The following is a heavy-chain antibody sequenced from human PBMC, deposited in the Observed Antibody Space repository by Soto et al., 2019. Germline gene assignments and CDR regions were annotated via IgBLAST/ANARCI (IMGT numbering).Heavy chain of an antibody. CDR1: GFTFSSYT. V-gene: IGHV3-21*01. Sequence: PGGSLRLSCAASGFTFSSYTMNWVRQAPGKGLEWVSSISSSSNYIYYADSLKGRFTISRDNARNSLYLQMHSLRAEDTAVYYCARDTGVFGVVIIDYYYGMDVWRQGTTVTVSS. D-gene: IGHD3-3*01. J-gene: IGHJ6*02. CDR3: ARDTGVFGVVIIDYYYGMDV. CDR2: ISSSSNYI.